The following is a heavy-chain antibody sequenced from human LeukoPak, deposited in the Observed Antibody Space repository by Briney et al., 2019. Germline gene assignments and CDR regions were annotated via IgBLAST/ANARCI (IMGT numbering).Heavy chain of an antibody. Sequence: GGSLRLSCAASGFTFSSYGMHWVRQAPGKGLEWVAVIWYDGSNKYYADSVKGRFTISRDNSKNTLYLQMNSLRAEDTAVYYCAKDGLYYSSTSCYSEYYYMDVWGKGTTVTVSS. CDR2: IWYDGSNK. V-gene: IGHV3-33*06. J-gene: IGHJ6*03. CDR1: GFTFSSYG. D-gene: IGHD2-2*01. CDR3: AKDGLYYSSTSCYSEYYYMDV.